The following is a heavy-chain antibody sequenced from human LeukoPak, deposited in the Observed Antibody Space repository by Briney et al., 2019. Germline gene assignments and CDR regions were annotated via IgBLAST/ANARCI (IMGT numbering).Heavy chain of an antibody. CDR3: ARRGAGYCSGGSCYSEAFDI. Sequence: PSETLSLTCTVSGGSISSYYWSWIRQPPGKGLEWIGNIYYSGSTYYNPSLKSRVTISVDTSKNQFSLNLNSVTAAETAIYYCARRGAGYCSGGSCYSEAFDIWGQGTMVTVSS. D-gene: IGHD2-15*01. J-gene: IGHJ3*02. CDR1: GGSISSYY. CDR2: IYYSGST. V-gene: IGHV4-59*04.